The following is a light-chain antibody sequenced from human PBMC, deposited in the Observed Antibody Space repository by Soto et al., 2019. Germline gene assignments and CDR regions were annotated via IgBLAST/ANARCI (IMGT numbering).Light chain of an antibody. CDR3: RQLYSYSWS. CDR1: QGIRND. Sequence: TMTKSNLSASVGTRVTISSLASQGIRNDLAWYQQKPGKAPKLLIFAASNLQSGVPSRFSGSGSGTDFTLTISRLQPEEFATYDCRQLYSYSWSFGQGTKVDMK. CDR2: AAS. J-gene: IGKJ1*01. V-gene: IGKV1-6*01.